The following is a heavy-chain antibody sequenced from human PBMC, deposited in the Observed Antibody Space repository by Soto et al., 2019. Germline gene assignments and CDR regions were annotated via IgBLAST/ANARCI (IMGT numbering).Heavy chain of an antibody. Sequence: PSETLSLTCTVSGGSISSSSYYWGWIRQPPGKGLEWIGSIYYSGSTYYNPSLKSRVTISVDTSKNQFSLKLSSVTAADTAVYYCATRITMIVVVITTGLAFDIWGQGTMVTVS. CDR2: IYYSGST. V-gene: IGHV4-39*01. CDR3: ATRITMIVVVITTGLAFDI. J-gene: IGHJ3*02. CDR1: GGSISSSSYY. D-gene: IGHD3-22*01.